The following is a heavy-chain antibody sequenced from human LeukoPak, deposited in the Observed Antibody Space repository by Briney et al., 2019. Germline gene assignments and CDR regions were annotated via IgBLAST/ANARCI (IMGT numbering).Heavy chain of an antibody. CDR1: GFTFSSYW. J-gene: IGHJ4*02. CDR3: ARDWYCSGGSCDLIEY. D-gene: IGHD2-15*01. Sequence: PGGSLRLSCAASGFTFSSYWMSWVRQAPGKGLEWVANIKQDGSEKYYVDSVKGRFTISRDNAKNSLYLQMNSLRAEDTAVYYCARDWYCSGGSCDLIEYWGQGTLVTVSS. V-gene: IGHV3-7*01. CDR2: IKQDGSEK.